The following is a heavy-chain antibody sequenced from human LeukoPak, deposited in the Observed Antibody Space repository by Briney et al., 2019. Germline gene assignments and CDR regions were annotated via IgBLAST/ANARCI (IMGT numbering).Heavy chain of an antibody. D-gene: IGHD3-22*01. CDR2: INAGNGNT. J-gene: IGHJ4*02. V-gene: IGHV1-3*01. Sequence: ASVKVSCTASGYTFTSYAMHWVRQAPGQRLEWMGWINAGNGNTKYSQKFQGRDTITRDTSASTAYMELSSLRSEDTAVYYCARDNVSGYYPLYYFDYWGQGTLVTVSS. CDR1: GYTFTSYA. CDR3: ARDNVSGYYPLYYFDY.